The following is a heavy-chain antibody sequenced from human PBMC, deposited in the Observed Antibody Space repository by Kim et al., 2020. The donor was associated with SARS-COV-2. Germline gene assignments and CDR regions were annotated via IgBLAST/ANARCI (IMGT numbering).Heavy chain of an antibody. J-gene: IGHJ4*02. CDR2: ISYDGSNK. Sequence: GGSLRLSCAASGFTFSSYGMHWVRQAPGKGLEWVAVISYDGSNKYYADSVKGRFTISRDNSKNTLYLQMNSLRAEDTAVYYCAKAHYSSSLWWGQGTLVTVSS. D-gene: IGHD6-13*01. CDR3: AKAHYSSSLW. CDR1: GFTFSSYG. V-gene: IGHV3-30*18.